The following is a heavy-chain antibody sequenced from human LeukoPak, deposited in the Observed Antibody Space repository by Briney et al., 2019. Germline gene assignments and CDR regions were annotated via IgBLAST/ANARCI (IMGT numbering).Heavy chain of an antibody. CDR3: ARAVVAATPVDY. CDR1: GFTFISYA. J-gene: IGHJ4*02. CDR2: VSGSGGST. V-gene: IGHV3-23*01. D-gene: IGHD2-15*01. Sequence: GGSLRLSCAASGFTFISYAMSWVRQAPGKGLEWVSAVSGSGGSTYYADSVKGRFTISRDNSKNTLYLQMNSLRAEDTAVYYCARAVVAATPVDYWGQGTLVTVSS.